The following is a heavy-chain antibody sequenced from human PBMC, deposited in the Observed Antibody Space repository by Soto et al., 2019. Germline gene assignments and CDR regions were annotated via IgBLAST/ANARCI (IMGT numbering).Heavy chain of an antibody. J-gene: IGHJ4*02. Sequence: EVQLLESGGGLVQPGGSLRLSCAASGFTFSNAAMGWVRQAPGKGLEWVSSIGGLDDNTYHADSVKGRFTISRDNSKNTLDMQMDSLRADDTAVYYCAKMLIGRFCDYWGQGTLITVSS. CDR1: GFTFSNAA. D-gene: IGHD3-10*01. CDR3: AKMLIGRFCDY. V-gene: IGHV3-23*01. CDR2: IGGLDDNT.